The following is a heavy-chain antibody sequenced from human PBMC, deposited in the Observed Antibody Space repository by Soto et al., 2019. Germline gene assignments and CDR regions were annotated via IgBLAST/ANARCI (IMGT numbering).Heavy chain of an antibody. CDR2: IRGYNGNT. Sequence: QVQLVESGAEVKKPGASVKVSCKASGYTFTDYGISWVRQAPGQGLEWMGWIRGYNGNTKYAQKFQGRVTRTTDTPTNTAYKELRSLRSHDTAVYYCARDREYYYDSSGNYYYHYGLDVWGQGSTVTVS. V-gene: IGHV1-18*04. CDR1: GYTFTDYG. J-gene: IGHJ6*02. D-gene: IGHD3-22*01. CDR3: ARDREYYYDSSGNYYYHYGLDV.